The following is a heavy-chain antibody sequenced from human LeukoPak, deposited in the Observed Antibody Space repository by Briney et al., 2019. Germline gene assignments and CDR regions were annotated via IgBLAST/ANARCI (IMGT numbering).Heavy chain of an antibody. CDR1: GFNVSSNY. D-gene: IGHD3-22*01. CDR3: ARDRATYYDSSGYYYVGYYYYYMDV. J-gene: IGHJ6*03. CDR2: IKQDGSEK. Sequence: PGGSLRLSCAASGFNVSSNYMSWVRQAPGKGLEWVANIKQDGSEKYYVDSVKGRFTISRDNAKNSLYLQMNSLRAEDTAVYYCARDRATYYDSSGYYYVGYYYYYMDVWGKGTTVTVSS. V-gene: IGHV3-7*01.